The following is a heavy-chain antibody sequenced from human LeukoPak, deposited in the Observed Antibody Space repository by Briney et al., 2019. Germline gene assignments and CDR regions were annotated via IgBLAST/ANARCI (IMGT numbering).Heavy chain of an antibody. V-gene: IGHV3-23*01. Sequence: GGSLRLSCAASGFTFSSYAMNWFRQAPGKGLEWVSSISGSGAGTNYADSVKGRFTISRDNSKSTLFLQMNSLRAEDTAVYYCAKYGNKRDNNFNFDYWGQGTLVTVSS. CDR2: ISGSGAGT. CDR1: GFTFSSYA. D-gene: IGHD5-24*01. J-gene: IGHJ4*02. CDR3: AKYGNKRDNNFNFDY.